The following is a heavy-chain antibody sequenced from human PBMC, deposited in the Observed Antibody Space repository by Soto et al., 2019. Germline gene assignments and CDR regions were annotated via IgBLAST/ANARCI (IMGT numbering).Heavy chain of an antibody. V-gene: IGHV1-69*01. J-gene: IGHJ4*02. CDR3: ARVWNAYSNSHYFDH. Sequence: QVQMVQSGAEVRKPGSSVKVSCKASGTFFGSSAITWVRQAPGQGLEWLGGIIPASQSPDYAQRFQDRLTITADEPTSTVYMELSSLVSEDTDVYFCARVWNAYSNSHYFDHWGQGTQVSGSS. CDR1: GTFFGSSA. CDR2: IIPASQSP. D-gene: IGHD6-6*01.